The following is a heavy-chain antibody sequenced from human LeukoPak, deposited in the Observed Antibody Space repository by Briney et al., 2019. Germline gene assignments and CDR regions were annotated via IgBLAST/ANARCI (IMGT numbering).Heavy chain of an antibody. D-gene: IGHD3-10*01. CDR2: INPNSGGT. Sequence: ASVKVSCKASGYTFTGYYMHWVRQAPGQGLEWMGWINPNSGGTNYAQKFQGRVTMTRDTSISTAYMELSRLRSDDTAVYYCARENLSRSPFDYWGQGTLVTVSS. J-gene: IGHJ4*02. CDR1: GYTFTGYY. V-gene: IGHV1-2*02. CDR3: ARENLSRSPFDY.